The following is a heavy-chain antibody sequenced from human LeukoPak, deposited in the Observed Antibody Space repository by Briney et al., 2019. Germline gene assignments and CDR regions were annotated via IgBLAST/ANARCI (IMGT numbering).Heavy chain of an antibody. CDR3: ARDPAFGGVIVRPLDY. D-gene: IGHD3-16*02. J-gene: IGHJ4*02. Sequence: PGGSLRLSCAASGFTFSSYWMSWVRQAPGKGLEWVANIKQDGSEKYYVDSVKGRFTISRDNAKNSLYLQMNSLRAEDTAVYYCARDPAFGGVIVRPLDYWGQGTLVTVSS. V-gene: IGHV3-7*05. CDR2: IKQDGSEK. CDR1: GFTFSSYW.